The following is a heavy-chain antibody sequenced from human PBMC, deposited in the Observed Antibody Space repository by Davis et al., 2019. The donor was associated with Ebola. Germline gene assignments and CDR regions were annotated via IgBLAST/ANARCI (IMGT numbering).Heavy chain of an antibody. CDR1: GGSISSSNW. Sequence: MPSETLSLTCAVSGGSISSSNWWSWLRQTPGKGLEWGGEIYHGGSTNYNPSLKSRVTISVDKSKNQFSLKLSSVTAADTAVYYCARVTINTTGGGSWFDPWGQGTLVTVSS. D-gene: IGHD5-24*01. V-gene: IGHV4-4*02. J-gene: IGHJ5*02. CDR2: IYHGGST. CDR3: ARVTINTTGGGSWFDP.